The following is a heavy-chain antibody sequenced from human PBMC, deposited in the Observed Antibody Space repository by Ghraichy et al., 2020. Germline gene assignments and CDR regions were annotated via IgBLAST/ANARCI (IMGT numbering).Heavy chain of an antibody. CDR1: GGSFSGYY. D-gene: IGHD6-13*01. J-gene: IGHJ1*01. Sequence: SENLSLTCAVYGGSFSGYYWSWIRQPPGKGLEWIGEINHSGSTNYNPSLKSRVTISVDTSKNQFSLKLSSVTAADTAVYYCARGRKVMWQQLASRAFQHWGQGTLVTVSS. V-gene: IGHV4-34*01. CDR3: ARGRKVMWQQLASRAFQH. CDR2: INHSGST.